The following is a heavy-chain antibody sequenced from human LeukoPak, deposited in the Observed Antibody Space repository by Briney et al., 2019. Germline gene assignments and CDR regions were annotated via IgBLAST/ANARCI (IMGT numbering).Heavy chain of an antibody. D-gene: IGHD3-10*01. J-gene: IGHJ4*02. CDR3: ARGTSTYYYGSGSHFDY. CDR2: IYYSGST. V-gene: IGHV4-30-4*01. Sequence: SETLSLTCTVSGGSISSGDYYWSWIRQPPGKGLEWIGYIYYSGSTYYNPSLKSRVTISVDTSKNQFSLKLSSVTAADTAVYYCARGTSTYYYGSGSHFDYWSQGTLVTVSS. CDR1: GGSISSGDYY.